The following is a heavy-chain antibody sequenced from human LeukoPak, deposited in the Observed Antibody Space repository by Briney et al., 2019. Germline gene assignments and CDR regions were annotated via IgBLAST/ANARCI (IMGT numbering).Heavy chain of an antibody. D-gene: IGHD2-8*02. Sequence: GTSLRLSCAASGFTFSGFGMHWFRQAPGKRPQWVAVISSDGTNKFYADSVAGRLTISRDNSKNTLYLQMTSLTPEDTAVYFCGTEGGARGVDTVRYEYWGQGTLVTVSS. CDR1: GFTFSGFG. J-gene: IGHJ1*01. CDR2: ISSDGTNK. V-gene: IGHV3-30*03. CDR3: GTEGGARGVDTVRYEY.